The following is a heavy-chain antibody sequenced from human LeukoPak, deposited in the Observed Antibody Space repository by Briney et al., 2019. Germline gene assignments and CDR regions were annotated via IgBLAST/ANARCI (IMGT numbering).Heavy chain of an antibody. CDR1: GGSISSYY. J-gene: IGHJ4*02. Sequence: SETLSLTCTVSGGSISSYYWSWVRQPPGKGLEWIGYIYYSGSTNYNPSLKSRVTISVDTSKNQFSLKLTSVTAADTAVYYCARAGSSAYLIDYWGQGTLVTVSS. D-gene: IGHD3-22*01. CDR2: IYYSGST. CDR3: ARAGSSAYLIDY. V-gene: IGHV4-59*01.